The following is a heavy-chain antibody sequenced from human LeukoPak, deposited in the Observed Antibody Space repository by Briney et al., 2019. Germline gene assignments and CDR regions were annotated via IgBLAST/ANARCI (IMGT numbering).Heavy chain of an antibody. J-gene: IGHJ6*02. CDR1: GGSISSYY. CDR3: ARGGGWTPNYYYGMDV. D-gene: IGHD6-19*01. CDR2: IYYSGST. Sequence: SETLSLTCAVSGGSISSYYWSWIRQPPGKGLEWIGYIYYSGSTNYNPSLKSRVTISVDTSKNQFSLKLSSVTAADTAVYYCARGGGWTPNYYYGMDVWGQGTAVTVSS. V-gene: IGHV4-59*01.